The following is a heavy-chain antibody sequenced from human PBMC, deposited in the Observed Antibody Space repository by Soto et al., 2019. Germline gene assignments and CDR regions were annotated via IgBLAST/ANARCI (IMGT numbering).Heavy chain of an antibody. CDR3: ARHSSPYCGGDCYSYYYYSGMDV. CDR1: GYSFTSYW. D-gene: IGHD2-21*02. V-gene: IGHV5-10-1*01. Sequence: GESLKISCKGSGYSFTSYWISWVRQMPGKGLEWMGRIDPSDSYTNYSPSFQGHVTISADKSISTAYLQWSSLKASDTAMYYCARHSSPYCGGDCYSYYYYSGMDVWGQGTTVTVSS. CDR2: IDPSDSYT. J-gene: IGHJ6*02.